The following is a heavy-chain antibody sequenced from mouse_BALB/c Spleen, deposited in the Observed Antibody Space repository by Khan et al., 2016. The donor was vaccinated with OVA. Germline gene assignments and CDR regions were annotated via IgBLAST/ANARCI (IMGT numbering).Heavy chain of an antibody. J-gene: IGHJ3*01. CDR2: ISPGSGDT. CDR3: ARRNYFGYTFAY. Sequence: VQLQESGAEVARPGASVKLSCKASGYTFTDYYINWVKQRTGQGLEWIGEISPGSGDTYYNERFKGKATLTADKSSSTAYMQLSSLTSEASAVYFCARRNYFGYTFAYGGQGTLVTVSA. D-gene: IGHD1-2*01. V-gene: IGHV1-77*01. CDR1: GYTFTDYY.